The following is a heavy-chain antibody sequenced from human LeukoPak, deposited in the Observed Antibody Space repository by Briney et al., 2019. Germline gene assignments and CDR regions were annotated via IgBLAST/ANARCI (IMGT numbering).Heavy chain of an antibody. CDR2: INYSGST. J-gene: IGHJ4*02. D-gene: IGHD3-9*01. V-gene: IGHV4-59*12. CDR1: GGSISTYF. CDR3: ARDVSDILTGYYVFDY. Sequence: SETLSLTCTVSGGSISTYFWGWIRQPPGKGLEWIGYINYSGSTTYNPSLKSRVTISLDMSKNQFSLKLNSVTAADTAVYYCARDVSDILTGYYVFDYWGQGTLVTVSS.